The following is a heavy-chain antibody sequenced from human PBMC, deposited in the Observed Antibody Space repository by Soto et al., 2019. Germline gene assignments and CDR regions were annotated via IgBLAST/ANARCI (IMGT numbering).Heavy chain of an antibody. V-gene: IGHV1-69*01. CDR3: ASGGVDVVATSAFHY. CDR2: IIPIIGTA. J-gene: IGHJ4*02. Sequence: QVQLVQSGAEVKKPGSSVKVACKASGGTFNNYAIRWVRQAPGQGLEWMGGIIPIIGTADYAHKFQGRLAISARESKGATVMYLSSMSSEDTALYYRASGGVDVVATSAFHYWGQATVVTVSS. D-gene: IGHD5-12*01. CDR1: GGTFNNYA.